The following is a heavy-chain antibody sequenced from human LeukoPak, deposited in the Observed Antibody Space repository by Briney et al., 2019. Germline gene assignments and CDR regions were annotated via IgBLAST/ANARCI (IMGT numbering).Heavy chain of an antibody. CDR3: PRGGITMVRGVIINHYYFGY. CDR2: ISYDGSNK. V-gene: IGHV3-30*19. Sequence: GGSLRLSCAASGFTFSSYGMHWVRQAPGKGLEWVAVISYDGSNKYYADSVKGRFTISRDNSKNTLYLQMNSLRAEDTAVYYCPRGGITMVRGVIINHYYFGYWGQGTLVTVSS. J-gene: IGHJ4*02. CDR1: GFTFSSYG. D-gene: IGHD3-10*01.